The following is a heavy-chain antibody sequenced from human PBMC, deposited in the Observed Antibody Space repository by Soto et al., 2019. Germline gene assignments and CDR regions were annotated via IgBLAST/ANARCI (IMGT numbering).Heavy chain of an antibody. D-gene: IGHD2-15*01. CDR1: GYTFTRYN. V-gene: IGHV1-46*01. CDR3: ARVRGGGIEYLFDX. CDR2: INPSGGTT. Sequence: RASLKVSCNASGYTFTRYNVHWVRQAPGQGLEWMAIINPSGGTTYYVQKFEGRVTLTTDTSTSTVYMELSSLRSDDTAVYYCARVRGGGIEYLFDXWGQVTLVTVSX. J-gene: IGHJ4*02.